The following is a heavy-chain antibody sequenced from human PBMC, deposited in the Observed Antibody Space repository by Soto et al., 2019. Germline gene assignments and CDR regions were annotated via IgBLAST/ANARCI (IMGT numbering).Heavy chain of an antibody. CDR1: GFTFSIYA. CDR2: ISYDGSNK. J-gene: IGHJ6*02. CDR3: AREGNDFWSRYYRPRAYYYYGMDV. V-gene: IGHV3-30-3*01. Sequence: GESLKISCASSGFTFSIYAMHWVRQAPGKGLEWVAVISYDGSNKYYADSVKGRFTISRDNSKNTLYLQMNSLRAEDTAVYYCAREGNDFWSRYYRPRAYYYYGMDVWGQGTTVTVSS. D-gene: IGHD3-3*01.